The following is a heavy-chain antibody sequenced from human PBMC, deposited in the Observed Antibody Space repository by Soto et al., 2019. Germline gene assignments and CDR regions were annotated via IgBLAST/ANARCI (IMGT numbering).Heavy chain of an antibody. D-gene: IGHD2-2*01. CDR2: IYYSGST. CDR1: GGSISSSSYY. Sequence: SETLSLTCTVSGGSISSSSYYWGWIRQPPGKGLEWIGSIYYSGSTYYNPSLKSRVTISVDTSKNQFSLKLSSVTAADTAVYYCARGYCSSTSCYAWEDFDYWGQGTLVTVSS. CDR3: ARGYCSSTSCYAWEDFDY. J-gene: IGHJ4*02. V-gene: IGHV4-39*01.